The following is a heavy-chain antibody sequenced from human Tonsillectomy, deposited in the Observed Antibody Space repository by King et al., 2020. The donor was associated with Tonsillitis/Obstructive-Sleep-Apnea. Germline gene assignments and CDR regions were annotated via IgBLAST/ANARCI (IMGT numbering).Heavy chain of an antibody. CDR1: GGSFSGYY. Sequence: VQLQQWGAGLLKPSETLSLTCAVYGGSFSGYYWSWIRQPPGKGLEWIGEFNHSGSTNYNPSLKSRVTISVDTSKNNFSLKLISVTAAETAGYYCARGARRIVGANRDWYFDLCGRGTLVTVSS. D-gene: IGHD1-26*01. CDR3: ARGARRIVGANRDWYFDL. J-gene: IGHJ2*01. CDR2: FNHSGST. V-gene: IGHV4-34*01.